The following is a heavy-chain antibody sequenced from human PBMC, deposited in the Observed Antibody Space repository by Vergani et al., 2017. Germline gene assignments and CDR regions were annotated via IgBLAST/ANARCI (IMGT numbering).Heavy chain of an antibody. V-gene: IGHV3-30*03. CDR3: ATKSCGSPGCQIGYFRE. Sequence: QVHLVESGGGVVQPGRSLRLSCVVSGFTSSYYGMHWVRQAPGKGLEWVSVISYDGTQKYYADSVKGRFIISRDNSKSTLYLQMNSLRTEDPAVYYCATKSCGSPGCQIGYFREWGQGTLVTVSS. CDR2: ISYDGTQK. D-gene: IGHD2-21*01. J-gene: IGHJ1*01. CDR1: GFTSSYYG.